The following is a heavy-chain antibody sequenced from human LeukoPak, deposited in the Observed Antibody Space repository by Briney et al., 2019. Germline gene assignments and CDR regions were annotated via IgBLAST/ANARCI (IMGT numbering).Heavy chain of an antibody. CDR2: INAFNGNT. CDR1: GYMFSSYA. Sequence: GASVRVSCKASGYMFSSYALNWVRQAPGRGLEWMGWINAFNGNTDYAQNLRGRITLTTDTSTTTAYMELRSLRSDDTAVYYCARGPQYSYGEFDYWGQGTLVTVSS. J-gene: IGHJ4*02. CDR3: ARGPQYSYGEFDY. V-gene: IGHV1-18*01. D-gene: IGHD5-18*01.